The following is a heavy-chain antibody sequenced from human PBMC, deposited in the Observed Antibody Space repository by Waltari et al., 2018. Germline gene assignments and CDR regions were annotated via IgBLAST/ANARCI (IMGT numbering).Heavy chain of an antibody. D-gene: IGHD6-6*01. J-gene: IGHJ4*02. V-gene: IGHV1-69*13. CDR1: GGTFSSYA. CDR2: IIPILGSA. CDR3: ATSHYSRSSPDY. Sequence: QVQLVQSGAEVKKPGSSVKVSCKASGGTFSSYAINWVRQAPGQGLEWMGRIIPILGSANNAQRFQGRVTITADKSTSTASRELSSLRSEDTAVYFCATSHYSRSSPDYWGQGTLVTVSS.